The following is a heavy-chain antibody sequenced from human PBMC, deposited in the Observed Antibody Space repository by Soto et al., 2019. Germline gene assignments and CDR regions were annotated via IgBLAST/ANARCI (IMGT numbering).Heavy chain of an antibody. CDR1: GDSISGYSHY. Sequence: QLQESGPGLVKPSETLTLICSVSGDSISGYSHYWGWIRQPPGKGLEWVGRIYSSGSTAYNPSLKKRVTISAGMSRNQFSLKVSFVTAADTAVYYCARHQDKWNDYWFDPWGQGTLVTVSS. V-gene: IGHV4-39*01. D-gene: IGHD1-20*01. J-gene: IGHJ5*02. CDR3: ARHQDKWNDYWFDP. CDR2: IYSSGST.